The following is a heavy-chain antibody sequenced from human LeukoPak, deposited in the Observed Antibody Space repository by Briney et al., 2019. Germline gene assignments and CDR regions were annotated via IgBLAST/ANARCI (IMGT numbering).Heavy chain of an antibody. J-gene: IGHJ6*02. CDR1: GYTFTSYD. CDR2: MNPNSGNT. V-gene: IGHV1-8*01. D-gene: IGHD3-3*01. CDR3: ARTLKSAGGDFWSGYYYYYGMDV. Sequence: ASVKVSCKASGYTFTSYDINWVRQATGQELEWMGWMNPNSGNTGYAQKFQGRVTMTRNTSISTAYMELSSLRSEDTAVYYCARTLKSAGGDFWSGYYYYYGMDVWGQGTTVTVSS.